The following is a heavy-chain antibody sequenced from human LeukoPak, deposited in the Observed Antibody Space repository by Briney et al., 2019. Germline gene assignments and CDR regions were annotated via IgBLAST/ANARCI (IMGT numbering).Heavy chain of an antibody. D-gene: IGHD5-12*01. J-gene: IGHJ3*02. CDR2: IYSSGTT. Sequence: SETLSLTCTVSGGSIISGGYYWSWIRQHPGKGLEWIGYIYSSGTTYYNPSLKSRVTISVDASKNQFSLRVSSVTAADTAFYYCARDRSGYDSTDIWGQGTMVTVSS. V-gene: IGHV4-31*03. CDR1: GGSIISGGYY. CDR3: ARDRSGYDSTDI.